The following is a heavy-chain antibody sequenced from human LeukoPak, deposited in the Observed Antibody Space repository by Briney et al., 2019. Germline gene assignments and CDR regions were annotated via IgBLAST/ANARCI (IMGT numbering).Heavy chain of an antibody. J-gene: IGHJ4*02. CDR2: IYYSGST. Sequence: SETLSLTCTVSGYSISSGYYWGWIRPPPGKGLEWIGSIYYSGSTYYKSSLKSRVTISVDTSKNQFSLKLSSVTAADTAVYYCARTRYYYNSRSYGAPYYFDYWGQGTLVTVSS. CDR1: GYSISSGYY. V-gene: IGHV4-38-2*02. CDR3: ARTRYYYNSRSYGAPYYFDY. D-gene: IGHD3-10*01.